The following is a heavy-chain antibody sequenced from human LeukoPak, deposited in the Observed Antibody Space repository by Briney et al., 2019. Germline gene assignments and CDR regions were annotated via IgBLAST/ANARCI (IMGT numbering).Heavy chain of an antibody. Sequence: GGSLRLSCAASGFTFSSYSMNWVRQAPGKGLEWVSSISSSSSYIYYADSVKGRFTISRDNAKNSLYLQMNSLRAEDTAVYYCAKTPHHDYSTLSEYYFHYWGQGTLVTVSS. V-gene: IGHV3-21*01. CDR2: ISSSSSYI. D-gene: IGHD4-11*01. J-gene: IGHJ4*02. CDR3: AKTPHHDYSTLSEYYFHY. CDR1: GFTFSSYS.